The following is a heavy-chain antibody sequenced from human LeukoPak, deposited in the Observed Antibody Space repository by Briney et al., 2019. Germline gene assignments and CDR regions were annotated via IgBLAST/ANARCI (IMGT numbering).Heavy chain of an antibody. D-gene: IGHD6-13*01. CDR1: GYTFTSYD. J-gene: IGHJ3*02. V-gene: IGHV1-8*03. CDR3: ARDRTPRGGYSSSWYRDAFDI. CDR2: MNPNSGNT. Sequence: GASVEVSCKASGYTFTSYDINWVRQATGQGLEWMGWMNPNSGNTGYAQKFQGRVTITRNTSISTAYMELSSLRSEDTAVYYCARDRTPRGGYSSSWYRDAFDIWGQGTMVTVSS.